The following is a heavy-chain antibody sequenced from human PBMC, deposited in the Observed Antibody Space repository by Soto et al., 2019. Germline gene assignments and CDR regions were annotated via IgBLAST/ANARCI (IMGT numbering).Heavy chain of an antibody. D-gene: IGHD3-10*01. Sequence: EVQLLESGGGLVQPGGSLRLSCAASGFTFTDYALSWVRQAPGKGLEWVATISGIGGSTYLADSVKGRLSISRDDSRNMLYLEMNTLRGEDTAVYYCAKASGRVHYGMHVWGQGTTVTVSS. CDR1: GFTFTDYA. CDR3: AKASGRVHYGMHV. V-gene: IGHV3-23*01. J-gene: IGHJ6*02. CDR2: ISGIGGST.